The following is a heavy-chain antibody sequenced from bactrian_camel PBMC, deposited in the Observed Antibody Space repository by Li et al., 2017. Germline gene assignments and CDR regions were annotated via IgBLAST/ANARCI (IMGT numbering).Heavy chain of an antibody. CDR2: IDKTGGT. D-gene: IGHD1*01. Sequence: HVQLVESGGGSVQGGGSLTLSCAASEYTIGTNCMAWFRQAPGVEREGLAAIDKTGGTYYADSVKGRFTISKDNAKKSLYLQMNSLKPEDTAMYHCAAGGDYCTGGGRFHAYWGQGTQVTVS. CDR1: EYTIGTNC. V-gene: IGHV3S1*01. J-gene: IGHJ4*01. CDR3: AAGGDYCTGGGRFHAY.